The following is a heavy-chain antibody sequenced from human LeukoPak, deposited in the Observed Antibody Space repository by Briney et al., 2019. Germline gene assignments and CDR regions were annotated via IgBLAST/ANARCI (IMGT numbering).Heavy chain of an antibody. Sequence: GGSLRLSCAASGFTFSSYGMHWVRQAPGKGLEWVVVISYDGSNKYYADSVKGRFTISRDNSKNTLYLQMNSLRAEDTAVYYCAKEKEPYYYDRYRSGLDYWGQGTLVTVSS. D-gene: IGHD3-22*01. CDR3: AKEKEPYYYDRYRSGLDY. CDR1: GFTFSSYG. J-gene: IGHJ4*02. CDR2: ISYDGSNK. V-gene: IGHV3-30*18.